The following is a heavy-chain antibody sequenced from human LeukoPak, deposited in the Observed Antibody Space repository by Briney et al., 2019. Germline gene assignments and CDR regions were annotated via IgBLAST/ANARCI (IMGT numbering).Heavy chain of an antibody. CDR2: INHSGST. Sequence: SETLSLTCAVYGESFSGYYWSWIRQPPGKGLEWIGEINHSGSTNYNPSLKSRVTISVDTSKNQFSLKLSSVTAADTAVYYCARGRGSGWDYWGQGTLVTVSS. V-gene: IGHV4-34*01. CDR3: ARGRGSGWDY. J-gene: IGHJ4*02. CDR1: GESFSGYY. D-gene: IGHD6-19*01.